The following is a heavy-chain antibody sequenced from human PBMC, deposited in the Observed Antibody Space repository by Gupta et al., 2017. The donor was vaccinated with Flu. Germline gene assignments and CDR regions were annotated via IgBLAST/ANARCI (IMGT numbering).Heavy chain of an antibody. Sequence: RQVPGKGLEWVSGITWNSASTGYAGSVKGRFTISRDNAKNSLHLQMNSLRAEDTAVYYCAKDLYGGATSGIDYWGQGTLVTVSS. V-gene: IGHV3-9*01. CDR3: AKDLYGGATSGIDY. J-gene: IGHJ4*02. CDR2: ITWNSAST. D-gene: IGHD1-26*01.